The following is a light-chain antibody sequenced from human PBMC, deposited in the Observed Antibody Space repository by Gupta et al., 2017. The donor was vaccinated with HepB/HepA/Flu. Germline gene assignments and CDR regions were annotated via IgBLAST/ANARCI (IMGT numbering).Light chain of an antibody. J-gene: IGLJ2*01. CDR3: SSFSNTYTLVL. CDR2: DVT. Sequence: QSALTQPASVSGSPGQSITISCTGSSNDIGGYDSVSWYQQDPGQDPKLWMYDVTNRPSGVSNRFSGSKSGNTASLTISGLQAEDEADDYCSSFSNTYTLVLFGGGTKLTVL. CDR1: SNDIGGYDS. V-gene: IGLV2-14*03.